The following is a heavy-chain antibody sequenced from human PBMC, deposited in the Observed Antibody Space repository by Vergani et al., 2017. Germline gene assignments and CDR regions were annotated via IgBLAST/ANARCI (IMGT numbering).Heavy chain of an antibody. V-gene: IGHV3-30*18. D-gene: IGHD1-14*01. CDR3: AKDRPSLKYRPEGFDY. J-gene: IGHJ4*02. CDR1: GFTFSSYG. CDR2: ISYDGSNK. Sequence: QVQLVESGGGVVQPGRSLRLSCAASGFTFSSYGMHWVRQAPGKGLEWVAVISYDGSNKYYADSVKGRFTISRDNSKNTLYLQMNSLRAEDTAVYYCAKDRPSLKYRPEGFDYWGQGTLVTVSS.